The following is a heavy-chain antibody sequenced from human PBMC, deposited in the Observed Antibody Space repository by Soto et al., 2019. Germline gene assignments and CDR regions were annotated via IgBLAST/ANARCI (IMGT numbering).Heavy chain of an antibody. CDR2: VNSDGTST. Sequence: EVQLVESGGGLVQPGGSLRLSCAVSGFTFSNYWMHWVRRAPGEGLVWVSRVNSDGTSTNHADSVKGRITISRDNAKNTVYLQVNSLRAEDTAVYYCARGGWRSSYLDYWGQGTLVTVSS. J-gene: IGHJ4*02. CDR1: GFTFSNYW. CDR3: ARGGWRSSYLDY. V-gene: IGHV3-74*01. D-gene: IGHD6-19*01.